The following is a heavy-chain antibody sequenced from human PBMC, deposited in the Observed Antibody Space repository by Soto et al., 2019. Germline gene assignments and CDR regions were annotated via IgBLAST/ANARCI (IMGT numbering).Heavy chain of an antibody. CDR2: INHSGST. V-gene: IGHV4-34*01. J-gene: IGHJ4*02. CDR1: GGSFSGYY. Sequence: PSETLSLTCAVYGGSFSGYYWSWIRQPPGKGLEWIGEINHSGSTNYNPSLKSRVTISVDTSKNQFSLKLSSVTAADTAVYYCASLEIDYWGQGTLVTVSS. CDR3: ASLEIDY.